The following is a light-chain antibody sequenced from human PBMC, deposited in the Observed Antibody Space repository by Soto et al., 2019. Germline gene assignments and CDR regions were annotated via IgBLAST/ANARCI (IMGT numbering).Light chain of an antibody. CDR3: QQYNNWPPYT. J-gene: IGKJ2*01. Sequence: EIVMTQSPATLSVSPGERATLACRASQSVNVNLAWYQQTPGQAPRLLIYGASTRATGIPARFSGSGSGTEFILTISSLQSEDFAVYYCQQYNNWPPYTFGQGTKLQIK. CDR2: GAS. V-gene: IGKV3-15*01. CDR1: QSVNVN.